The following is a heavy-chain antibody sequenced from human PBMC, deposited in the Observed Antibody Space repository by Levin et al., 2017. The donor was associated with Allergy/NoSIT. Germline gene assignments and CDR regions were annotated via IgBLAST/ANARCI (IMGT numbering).Heavy chain of an antibody. J-gene: IGHJ4*02. CDR2: INHSGST. Sequence: RPSETLSLTCAVYGGSFSGYSWSWIRQPPGKGLEWIGEINHSGSTNYNPSLKSRVTISLDTSKNQFSLKLRSVTAADTAVYHCTRGKGGDSSSWRPIDYWGQGTLVTVSS. CDR1: GGSFSGYS. V-gene: IGHV4-34*01. D-gene: IGHD6-13*01. CDR3: TRGKGGDSSSWRPIDY.